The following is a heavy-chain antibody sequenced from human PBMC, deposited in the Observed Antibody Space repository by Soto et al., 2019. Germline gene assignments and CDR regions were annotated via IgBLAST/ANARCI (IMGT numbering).Heavy chain of an antibody. CDR3: ARVLGASGWPALDS. Sequence: QVQLQESGPGLVKPSGTLSLTCAVSGVSISSSPWWSWLRQPPGKGLEWIAEVSYSGSVNSNPSLTSRLTISLDTSKNQFSLKLNSVTAADTAVYFCARVLGASGWPALDSWGQGTLVTVSP. D-gene: IGHD6-25*01. J-gene: IGHJ4*02. CDR2: VSYSGSV. V-gene: IGHV4-4*02. CDR1: GVSISSSPW.